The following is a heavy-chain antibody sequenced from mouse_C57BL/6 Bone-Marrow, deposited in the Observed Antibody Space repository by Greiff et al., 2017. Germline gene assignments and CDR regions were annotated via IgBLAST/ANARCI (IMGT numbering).Heavy chain of an antibody. CDR1: GFTFSSFG. CDR3: ARGGFYYLDY. V-gene: IGHV5-17*02. J-gene: IGHJ2*02. CDR2: ISSGSSTI. Sequence: EVKVVESGGGLVQPGGSRKISCAASGFTFSSFGMNWVRQAPEKGLEWVAYISSGSSTIYYEDTVKGRFTLSRDTTSNTLFLQMTSLRSEDTAMYYCARGGFYYLDYWGQGTSLTVSS.